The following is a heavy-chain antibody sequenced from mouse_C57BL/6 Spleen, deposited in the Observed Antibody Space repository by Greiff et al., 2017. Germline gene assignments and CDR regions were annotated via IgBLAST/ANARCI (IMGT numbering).Heavy chain of an antibody. CDR2: IDPSDSYT. Sequence: QVQLQQPGAELVKPGASVKLSCKASGYTFTSYWMQWVKQRPGQGLEWIGEIDPSDSYTNYNQKFKGKATLTVDTSSRTAYMQLSSLTSEDSAVYYCARHPLDWYFDVWGTGTTVTVSS. J-gene: IGHJ1*03. V-gene: IGHV1-50*01. CDR3: ARHPLDWYFDV. CDR1: GYTFTSYW.